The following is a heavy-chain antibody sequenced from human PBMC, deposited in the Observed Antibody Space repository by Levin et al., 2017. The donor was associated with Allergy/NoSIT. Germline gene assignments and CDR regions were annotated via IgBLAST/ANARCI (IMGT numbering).Heavy chain of an antibody. J-gene: IGHJ6*02. V-gene: IGHV1-46*01. Sequence: ASVKVSCKASGYTFTSYYMHWVRQAPGQGLEWMGIINPSGGSTSYAQKFQGRVTMTRDTSTSTVYMELSSLRSEDTAVYYCARGAPYDFWSGYYPSGGMDVWGQGTTVTVSS. CDR3: ARGAPYDFWSGYYPSGGMDV. CDR2: INPSGGST. CDR1: GYTFTSYY. D-gene: IGHD3-3*01.